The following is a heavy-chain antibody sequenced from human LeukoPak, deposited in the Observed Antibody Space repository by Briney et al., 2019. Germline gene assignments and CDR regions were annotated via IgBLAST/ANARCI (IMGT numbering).Heavy chain of an antibody. V-gene: IGHV1-18*01. Sequence: WASVKVSCKASGYTFTSYGISWVRQAPGQGLEWMGWISAYNGNTNYAQKLQGRVTMTTDTSTSTAYMELSSLRSEDTAVYYCARDYIADEYYFDYWGQGTLSPSPQ. CDR2: ISAYNGNT. CDR3: ARDYIADEYYFDY. CDR1: GYTFTSYG. J-gene: IGHJ4*02. D-gene: IGHD6-13*01.